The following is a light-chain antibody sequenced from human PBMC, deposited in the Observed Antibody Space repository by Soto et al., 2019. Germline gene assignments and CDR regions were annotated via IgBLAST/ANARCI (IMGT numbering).Light chain of an antibody. CDR1: QRITTY. Sequence: DVQMTQSPYSLSASVGDRVTITCRASQRITTYLNWYQQKPGKAPSLLIYAASSLQGGVPSRFSGSGSGTDFTLTISSLQPEDFATYYCQHSYYIPYFGGGTKVEIK. V-gene: IGKV1-39*01. J-gene: IGKJ4*01. CDR3: QHSYYIPY. CDR2: AAS.